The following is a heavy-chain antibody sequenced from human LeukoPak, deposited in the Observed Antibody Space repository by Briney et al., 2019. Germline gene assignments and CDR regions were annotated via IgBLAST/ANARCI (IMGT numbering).Heavy chain of an antibody. Sequence: SETLSLTRAVYGGSFSSYYWSWIRQPPGKGLEWIGEINHSGSTNYNPSLKSRVTISVDTSKNQFSLKLSSVTAADTAVYYCARVKDSGSYFGYYYGMDVWGQGTTVTVSS. CDR3: ARVKDSGSYFGYYYGMDV. D-gene: IGHD1-26*01. J-gene: IGHJ6*02. V-gene: IGHV4-34*01. CDR2: INHSGST. CDR1: GGSFSSYY.